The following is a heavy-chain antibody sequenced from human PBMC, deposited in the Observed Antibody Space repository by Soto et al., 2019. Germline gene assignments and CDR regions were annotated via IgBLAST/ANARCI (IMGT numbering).Heavy chain of an antibody. CDR1: GFSLSNGKVG. CDR3: ARILFGRSVAGGYFYMDV. D-gene: IGHD6-19*01. Sequence: GSGPTLVNPTETLTLTCTVSGFSLSNGKVGVSWIRQPPGKALEWLAHIFSNDEKSYRTSLKSRLTISEDTSKSQVVLTMTNVDPVDTATYYCARILFGRSVAGGYFYMDVWGKRTTVTVSS. J-gene: IGHJ6*03. V-gene: IGHV2-26*01. CDR2: IFSNDEK.